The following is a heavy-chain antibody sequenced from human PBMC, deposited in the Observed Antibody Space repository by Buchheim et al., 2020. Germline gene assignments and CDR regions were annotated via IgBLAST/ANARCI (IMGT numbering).Heavy chain of an antibody. CDR1: GFTFSSYW. D-gene: IGHD2-8*01. Sequence: EVQLVESGGGLVQPGGSLRLSCAASGFTFSSYWMSWVRQAPGKGLEWVANIKQDGSEKYYVDSVKGRFTISRDNAKNSLYLQMNSLRAEDTAVYYCARVGRYCTNGVCYINHYYYGMDVWGQGTT. CDR2: IKQDGSEK. V-gene: IGHV3-7*01. CDR3: ARVGRYCTNGVCYINHYYYGMDV. J-gene: IGHJ6*02.